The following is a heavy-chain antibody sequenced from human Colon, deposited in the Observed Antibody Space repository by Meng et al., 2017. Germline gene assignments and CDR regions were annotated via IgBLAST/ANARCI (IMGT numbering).Heavy chain of an antibody. J-gene: IGHJ4*02. CDR2: TYYSGST. Sequence: SETLSLTCIVSGGSISSSYWSWIRQPPGKGLERIGYTYYSGSTTYNPSLKSRVTLSVDTSKNQFSLKLSSVTTADTAVYYCARDHMGEGYGLSGFDYWGQGTLVTVSS. V-gene: IGHV4-59*01. D-gene: IGHD5-18*01. CDR1: GGSISSSY. CDR3: ARDHMGEGYGLSGFDY.